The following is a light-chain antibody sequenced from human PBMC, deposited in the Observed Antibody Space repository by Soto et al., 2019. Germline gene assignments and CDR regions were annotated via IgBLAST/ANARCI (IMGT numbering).Light chain of an antibody. Sequence: DIVMTQSPDSLAVSLGERATINCKSSQSLVYSANNKNYLAWYQQKPGQPPKLLIYWASVRESGVPDRFSGSGSGTDFTLTISSLQAEDGAVYYCQQYVAILWTFGQGTKVEVK. CDR1: QSLVYSANNKNY. CDR2: WAS. J-gene: IGKJ1*01. V-gene: IGKV4-1*01. CDR3: QQYVAILWT.